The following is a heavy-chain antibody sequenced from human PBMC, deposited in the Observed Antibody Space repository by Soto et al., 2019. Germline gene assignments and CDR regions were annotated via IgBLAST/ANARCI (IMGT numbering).Heavy chain of an antibody. D-gene: IGHD4-4*01. V-gene: IGHV3-23*01. J-gene: IGHJ4*02. CDR2: TSTTGGST. CDR1: GFTFNSYG. Sequence: PGGSLRLSCAASGFTFNSYGMSWVRQAPGKGLEWVSATSTTGGSTYSADSVKGRFTISRDNSQKTLYLQMNSLRVEDTALYYCVKNWASVTTLRTAFDHWGQGTLVTVSS. CDR3: VKNWASVTTLRTAFDH.